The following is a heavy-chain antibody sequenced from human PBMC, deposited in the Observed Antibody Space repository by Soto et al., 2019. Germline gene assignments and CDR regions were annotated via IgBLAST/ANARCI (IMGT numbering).Heavy chain of an antibody. V-gene: IGHV1-3*01. CDR1: GDTCTSYA. CDR3: AMLYFDIFTGLGGMDL. Sequence: ASVKVSCKATGDTCTSYAMHWVREAPGQRLEWMGWINAGNGNTKYSQKFQGRVTITRDTSASTAYMELSSLRYEDTAVYSCAMLYFDIFTGLGGMDLWRQGTTVTVSS. CDR2: INAGNGNT. J-gene: IGHJ6*02. D-gene: IGHD3-9*01.